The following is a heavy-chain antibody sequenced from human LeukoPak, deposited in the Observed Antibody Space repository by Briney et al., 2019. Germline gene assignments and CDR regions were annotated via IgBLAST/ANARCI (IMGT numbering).Heavy chain of an antibody. Sequence: GGSLRLSCAASGFTFSSYWMHWVRQAPGKGLVWVSRINSDGSSTSYADSVKGRFTISRDNAKNTLYLQMNSLRAEDTAVYYCARAGYYDSSGYYPSDVWGKGTTVTVSS. CDR1: GFTFSSYW. V-gene: IGHV3-74*01. CDR2: INSDGSST. CDR3: ARAGYYDSSGYYPSDV. D-gene: IGHD3-22*01. J-gene: IGHJ6*04.